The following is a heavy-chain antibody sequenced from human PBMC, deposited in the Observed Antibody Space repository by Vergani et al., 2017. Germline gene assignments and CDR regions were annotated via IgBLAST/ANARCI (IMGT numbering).Heavy chain of an antibody. CDR2: ISGSGGST. D-gene: IGHD3-22*01. J-gene: IGHJ3*02. CDR3: AKEAEYYDSSGIPGAFDI. V-gene: IGHV3-23*01. CDR1: GFTFSSYA. Sequence: EVQLLESGGGLVQPGGSLRLSCAASGFTFSSYAMSWVRQAPGKGLEWVSAISGSGGSTYYADSVKGRFTISRDYSKNTLYLQMNSLRAEDTAVYYCAKEAEYYDSSGIPGAFDIWGQGTMVTVSS.